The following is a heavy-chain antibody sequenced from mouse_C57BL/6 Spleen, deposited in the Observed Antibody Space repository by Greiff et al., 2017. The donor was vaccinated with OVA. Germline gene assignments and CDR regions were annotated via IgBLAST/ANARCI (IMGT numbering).Heavy chain of an antibody. CDR3: ARRGPYYSNYVDVYWYFDV. V-gene: IGHV1-39*01. CDR1: GYSFTDYN. D-gene: IGHD2-5*01. CDR2: INPNYGTT. J-gene: IGHJ1*03. Sequence: EVQRVESGPELVKPGASVKISCKASGYSFTDYNMNWVKQSNGKSLEWIGVINPNYGTTSYNQKFKGKATLTVDQSSSTAYMQLNSLTSEDSAVYYCARRGPYYSNYVDVYWYFDVWGTGTTVTVSS.